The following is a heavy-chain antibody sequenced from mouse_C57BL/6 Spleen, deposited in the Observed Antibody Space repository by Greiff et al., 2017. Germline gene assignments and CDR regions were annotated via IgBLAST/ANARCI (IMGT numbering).Heavy chain of an antibody. CDR3: ARRVNWDFMDY. Sequence: EVKVVESGGGLVQPGGSLKLSCAASGFTFSDYYMYWVRQTPEKRLEWVAYISNGGGSTYYPDTVKGRFTISRDNTKNTLYLQMSRLKSEDTAMYYCARRVNWDFMDYWGQGTSVTVSS. D-gene: IGHD4-1*01. CDR1: GFTFSDYY. CDR2: ISNGGGST. V-gene: IGHV5-12*01. J-gene: IGHJ4*01.